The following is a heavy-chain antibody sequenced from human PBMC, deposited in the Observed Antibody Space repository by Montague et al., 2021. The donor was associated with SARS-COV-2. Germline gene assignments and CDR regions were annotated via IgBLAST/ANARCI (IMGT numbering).Heavy chain of an antibody. D-gene: IGHD6-13*01. CDR2: IYNSGST. Sequence: SETLSLTCTVSGGSISRYSWTWIRQPPGKGLEWIGYIYNSGSTNYNPSPTGRVTISVDTSKNQFSLKLSSVAAADTAVYYCARVGRGSSWYEVAFDIWGQGTMVTVSS. J-gene: IGHJ3*02. CDR3: ARVGRGSSWYEVAFDI. V-gene: IGHV4-59*01. CDR1: GGSISRYS.